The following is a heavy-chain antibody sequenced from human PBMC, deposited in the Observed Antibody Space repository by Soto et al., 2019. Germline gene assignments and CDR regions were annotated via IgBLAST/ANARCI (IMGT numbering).Heavy chain of an antibody. D-gene: IGHD3-3*01. CDR2: ISGSGGTT. CDR1: GFTFENYA. Sequence: GGSLRLSCVASGFTFENYAMSWVRQAPGKGLEWVSAISGSGGTTYYSDSVKGRFTISRDNSKNTVYLQMNDLRVEDAAEYFCAKDSWAIFGVPAGEYYAMDVWGQGTTVTSP. J-gene: IGHJ6*02. V-gene: IGHV3-23*01. CDR3: AKDSWAIFGVPAGEYYAMDV.